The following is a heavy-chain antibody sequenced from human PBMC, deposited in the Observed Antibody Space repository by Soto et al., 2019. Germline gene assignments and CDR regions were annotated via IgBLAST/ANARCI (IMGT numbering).Heavy chain of an antibody. J-gene: IGHJ5*02. D-gene: IGHD6-13*01. Sequence: TSETLSLTCAVYGGSFSGYYWSWIRQPPGKGLEWIGEINHSGSTNYNPSLKSRVTISVDTSKNQFSLKLSSVTAADTAVYYCARAHRDRQLVWWFDPWGQGTLVTVSS. CDR1: GGSFSGYY. CDR2: INHSGST. V-gene: IGHV4-34*01. CDR3: ARAHRDRQLVWWFDP.